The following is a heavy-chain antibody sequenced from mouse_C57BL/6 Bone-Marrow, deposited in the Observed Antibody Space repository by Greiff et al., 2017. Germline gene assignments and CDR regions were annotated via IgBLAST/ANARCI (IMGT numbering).Heavy chain of an antibody. Sequence: QVTLKESGAELVRPGTSVKMSCKASGYTFTNYWIGWAKQRPGHGLEWIGDIYPGGGYTNYNEKFKGKATLTADKSSSTAYMQFSSLTSEDSAIYYCARSTTTVGYYFDYWGQGTTLTVSS. V-gene: IGHV1-63*01. J-gene: IGHJ2*01. CDR2: IYPGGGYT. CDR1: GYTFTNYW. CDR3: ARSTTTVGYYFDY. D-gene: IGHD1-1*01.